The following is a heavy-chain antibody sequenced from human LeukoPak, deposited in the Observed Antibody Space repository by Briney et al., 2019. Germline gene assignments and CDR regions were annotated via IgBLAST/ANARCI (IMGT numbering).Heavy chain of an antibody. J-gene: IGHJ5*02. CDR1: GGSISNYV. Sequence: SETLSLTCTVSGGSISNYVWSWIRQPPGKGLEWIGYINDSGNTKYNPSLESRVTISVDTSKNQFSLKLRSVTAADTAVYYCARLTGYSSESWFDPWGQGTLVTVSS. CDR2: INDSGNT. V-gene: IGHV4-59*01. CDR3: ARLTGYSSESWFDP. D-gene: IGHD3-9*01.